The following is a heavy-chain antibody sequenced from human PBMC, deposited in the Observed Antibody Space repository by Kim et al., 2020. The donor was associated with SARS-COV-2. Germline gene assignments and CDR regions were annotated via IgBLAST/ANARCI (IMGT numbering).Heavy chain of an antibody. D-gene: IGHD3-10*01. CDR3: ARGDYYGSGSHRKISYCGYFDL. Sequence: SVKVSCKASGGTFSSYAISWVRQAPGQGLEWMGGIIPIFGTANYAQKFQGRVTITADESTSTTYMELSSLSSEETAVYYCARGDYYGSGSHRKISYCGYFDLWGRGTLVTVSS. J-gene: IGHJ2*01. CDR2: IIPIFGTA. CDR1: GGTFSSYA. V-gene: IGHV1-69*13.